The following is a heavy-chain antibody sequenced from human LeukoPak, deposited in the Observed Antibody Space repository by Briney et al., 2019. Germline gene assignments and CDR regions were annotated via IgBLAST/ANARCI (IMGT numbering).Heavy chain of an antibody. V-gene: IGHV4-4*02. J-gene: IGHJ4*02. CDR1: GGSISSSNW. D-gene: IGHD5-24*01. CDR3: ARVVEMATIFYYFDY. Sequence: PSGTLSLTCAVSGGSISSSNWWSWVRQPPGKGLEWIGEIYHSGSTNYKPSLKSRVTISVDKSKNQFSLKLSSVTAADTAVYYCARVVEMATIFYYFDYWGQGTLVTVSS. CDR2: IYHSGST.